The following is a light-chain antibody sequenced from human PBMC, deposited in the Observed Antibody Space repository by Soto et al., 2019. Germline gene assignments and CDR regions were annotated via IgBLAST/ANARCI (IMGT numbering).Light chain of an antibody. Sequence: DIQMTQSPSTLSASVGDRVTITCRASQSITNCLAWYQQKPGKAPKLLIFDASSLRSGVPSRFSGSGSGTEFTLTISSLQPEDFATYYCQQHNPYSPYTFGQATKLEIK. CDR1: QSITNC. J-gene: IGKJ2*01. CDR3: QQHNPYSPYT. CDR2: DAS. V-gene: IGKV1-5*03.